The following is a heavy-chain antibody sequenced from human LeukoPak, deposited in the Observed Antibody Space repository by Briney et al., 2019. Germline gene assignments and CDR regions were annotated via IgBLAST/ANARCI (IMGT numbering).Heavy chain of an antibody. D-gene: IGHD2-21*01. CDR2: ISSSSSTI. CDR1: GFTFSSYS. V-gene: IGHV3-48*01. J-gene: IGHJ6*03. CDR3: ARDRNYSLLYYYYMDV. Sequence: GGSLRLSFAASGFTFSSYSMNWVRQAPGKGLEWVSYISSSSSTIYYADSVKGRFTISRDNAKNSLYLQMNSLRAEDTAVYYCARDRNYSLLYYYYMDVWGKGTTVTVSS.